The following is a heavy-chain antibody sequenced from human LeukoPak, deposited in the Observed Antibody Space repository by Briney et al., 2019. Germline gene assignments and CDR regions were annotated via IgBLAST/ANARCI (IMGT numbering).Heavy chain of an antibody. CDR2: INPNSGGT. Sequence: ASVKVSYKASGYTFTAYYIHWVRQAPGQGLEWMGRINPNSGGTNYAQKFQGRVTMTRDTSISTAYMELSRLTSDDTAVYYCAREPMVRDFNWFDPWGQGTLVTVS. CDR1: GYTFTAYY. CDR3: AREPMVRDFNWFDP. J-gene: IGHJ5*02. V-gene: IGHV1-2*06. D-gene: IGHD3-10*01.